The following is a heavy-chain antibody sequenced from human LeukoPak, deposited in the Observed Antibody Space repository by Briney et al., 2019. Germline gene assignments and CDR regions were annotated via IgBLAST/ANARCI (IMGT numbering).Heavy chain of an antibody. CDR2: ISPSGDTT. Sequence: GGSLRLSCAASGFTFNNYAMNWVRQAPGKGLEWVSHISPSGDTTYYADSVKGRFTISRDSSKNTLSLQMNSLRAEDTAVYYCAKIPKGGYFDYWGQGTLVTVSS. CDR3: AKIPKGGYFDY. D-gene: IGHD2-2*01. J-gene: IGHJ4*02. V-gene: IGHV3-23*01. CDR1: GFTFNNYA.